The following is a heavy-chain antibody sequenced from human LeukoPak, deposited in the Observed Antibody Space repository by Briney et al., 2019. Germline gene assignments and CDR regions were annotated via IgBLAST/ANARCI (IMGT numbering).Heavy chain of an antibody. CDR2: INPNSGDT. CDR1: GGTFSSYA. D-gene: IGHD3-10*01. V-gene: IGHV1-2*02. CDR3: ARGSPPDY. Sequence: GSSVKVSCKASGGTFSSYAISWVRQAPGQGLEWMGWINPNSGDTKYAQNIQGRVTMTTDTSIRTAYMELSRLTSDDTAVYYCARGSPPDYWGQGPLVTVSS. J-gene: IGHJ4*02.